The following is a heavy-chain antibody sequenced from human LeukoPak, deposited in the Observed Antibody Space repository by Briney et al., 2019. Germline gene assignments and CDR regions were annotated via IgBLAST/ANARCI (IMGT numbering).Heavy chain of an antibody. CDR2: ISYDGSNK. V-gene: IGHV3-30*18. D-gene: IGHD6-13*01. CDR3: AKGGRSSWRNDC. J-gene: IGHJ4*02. Sequence: GGSLRLSCAASGFTFSSFGMHWVRQAPGKGLEWVALISYDGSNKYYADSVKGRFTISRDNSKSALYLQMNSLRAEDTAVYYCAKGGRSSWRNDCWGQGSLVTVSS. CDR1: GFTFSSFG.